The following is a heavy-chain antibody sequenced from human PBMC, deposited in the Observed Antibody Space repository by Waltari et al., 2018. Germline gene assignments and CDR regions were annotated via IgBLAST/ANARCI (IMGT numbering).Heavy chain of an antibody. V-gene: IGHV4-4*02. D-gene: IGHD2-15*01. J-gene: IGHJ4*02. CDR3: ARDRGRGLYLDS. CDR2: VHGSGKT. CDR1: GDSMSSTYW. Sequence: QLQLQESGPGLVKPSGTLSLTCGVSGDSMSSTYWWSWVRQSPGKGLEWKGQVHGSGKTNYNPSFASRVTVSLETYIKQVSLKVTSATAADTAVYYCARDRGRGLYLDSWGPGTPVTVSP.